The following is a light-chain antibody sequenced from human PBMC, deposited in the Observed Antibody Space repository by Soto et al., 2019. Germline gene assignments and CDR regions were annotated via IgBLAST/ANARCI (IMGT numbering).Light chain of an antibody. CDR1: PSISSSF. CDR2: GAS. CDR3: QQYDNSPIT. J-gene: IGKJ5*01. V-gene: IGKV3-20*01. Sequence: EIVLSPSPSVLSPSPGGRAPLSCGASPSISSSFLAWYQQKPGQAPRLLIYGASSMATGIPDRFSGTGSETDFTLTISRMEPEDFAVYYCQQYDNSPITFGQGTRLEIK.